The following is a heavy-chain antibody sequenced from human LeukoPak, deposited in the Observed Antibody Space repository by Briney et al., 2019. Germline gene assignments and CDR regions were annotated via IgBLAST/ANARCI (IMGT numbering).Heavy chain of an antibody. CDR3: AKGAYSNYPAYFDY. J-gene: IGHJ4*02. CDR2: INSDGSST. D-gene: IGHD4-11*01. Sequence: GGSLRLSCAASGFTFSSYWMHWVRQAPGKGLVWVSRINSDGSSTSYADSVKGRFTISRDNAKNTLYLQMNSLRAEDTAVYYCAKGAYSNYPAYFDYWGQGTLVTVSS. CDR1: GFTFSSYW. V-gene: IGHV3-74*01.